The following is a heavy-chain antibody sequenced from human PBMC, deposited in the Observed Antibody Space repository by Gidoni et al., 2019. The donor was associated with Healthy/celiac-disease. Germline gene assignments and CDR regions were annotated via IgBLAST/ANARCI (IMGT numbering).Heavy chain of an antibody. D-gene: IGHD3-10*01. J-gene: IGHJ4*02. CDR2: IYYSGST. CDR3: ANQVVRGVIPGLGD. CDR1: GGSISRSSYY. Sequence: QLQLQESGPGLVKPSETLSLTCTVSGGSISRSSYYWGWIRQPPGKGLEWIGSIYYSGSTSYNPSLKSRVTISVDTSKTQFSLKLSSVTAADTAVYYCANQVVRGVIPGLGDWGQGTLVTVSS. V-gene: IGHV4-39*01.